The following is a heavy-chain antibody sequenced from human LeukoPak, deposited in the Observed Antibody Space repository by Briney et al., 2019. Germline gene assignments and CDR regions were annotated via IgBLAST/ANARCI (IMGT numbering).Heavy chain of an antibody. Sequence: GGSLRLSCVASGFSLSNFQMYWVRQAPGKGLEWVSIISLDGSTEFYADSVKGRFTISRDTASNTMHLEMNNLRIEDTAVYYCMRDYMGWFDPWGQGSLVTASS. V-gene: IGHV3-30-3*01. D-gene: IGHD3-10*01. CDR3: MRDYMGWFDP. J-gene: IGHJ5*02. CDR2: ISLDGSTE. CDR1: GFSLSNFQ.